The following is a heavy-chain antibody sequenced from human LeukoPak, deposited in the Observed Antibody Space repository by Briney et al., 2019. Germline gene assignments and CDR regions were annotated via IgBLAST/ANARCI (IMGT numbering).Heavy chain of an antibody. Sequence: PSETLSLTCTVSGGSISSSSYYWGWIRQPPGKGLEWIGSIYYSGSTYYNPSLKSRVTISVDTSKNQFSLKLSSVTAADTAVYYCARVPRAPYYDSSGYQSWFDPWGQGTLVTVSS. D-gene: IGHD3-22*01. J-gene: IGHJ5*02. CDR2: IYYSGST. CDR3: ARVPRAPYYDSSGYQSWFDP. CDR1: GGSISSSSYY. V-gene: IGHV4-39*07.